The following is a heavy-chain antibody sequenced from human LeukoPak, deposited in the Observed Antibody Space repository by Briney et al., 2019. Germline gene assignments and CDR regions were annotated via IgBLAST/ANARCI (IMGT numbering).Heavy chain of an antibody. J-gene: IGHJ4*02. CDR1: GYTFTSYG. CDR2: ISAYNGNT. V-gene: IGHV1-18*01. Sequence: ASVTVSCKASGYTFTSYGISWVRQAPGQGLEWMGWISAYNGNTNYAQTLQRRVTMTTDTSTSTAYMELRSLRSDDTAVYYCARIRDILTGYSSFDYWGQGTLVTVSS. D-gene: IGHD3-9*01. CDR3: ARIRDILTGYSSFDY.